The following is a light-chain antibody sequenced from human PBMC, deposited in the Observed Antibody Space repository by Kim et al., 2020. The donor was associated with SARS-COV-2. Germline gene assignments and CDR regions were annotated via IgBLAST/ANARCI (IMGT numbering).Light chain of an antibody. Sequence: GQSVTITCTGTSSDVGGYNYVSGYQQHPGKAPKLMIYDVSKRPSGVPDRFSGSKSGNTASLTISGLQAEDEADYYCCSYAGSYILVFGGGTQLTVL. CDR2: DVS. V-gene: IGLV2-11*01. CDR1: SSDVGGYNY. CDR3: CSYAGSYILV. J-gene: IGLJ3*02.